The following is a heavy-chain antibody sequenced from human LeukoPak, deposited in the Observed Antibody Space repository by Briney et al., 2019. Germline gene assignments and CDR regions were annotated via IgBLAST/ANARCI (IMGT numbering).Heavy chain of an antibody. Sequence: KTSETLSLTCAVYGGTFRGYYWSWIRQPPGKGLGWIGEIHYTGATNYKPSLKSRVTISGDPSKNQVSLRVYSVTAADTDVYYCARGVLGPYYFDLWGRGTLVTVSS. CDR3: ARGVLGPYYFDL. V-gene: IGHV4-34*01. D-gene: IGHD7-27*01. CDR1: GGTFRGYY. CDR2: IHYTGAT. J-gene: IGHJ2*01.